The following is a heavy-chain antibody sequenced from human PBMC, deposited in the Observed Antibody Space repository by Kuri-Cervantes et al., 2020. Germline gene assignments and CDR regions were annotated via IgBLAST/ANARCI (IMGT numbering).Heavy chain of an antibody. J-gene: IGHJ6*02. CDR2: IDWDDDK. CDR3: ARIRSGEQWLEPLRYYYYGMDV. V-gene: IGHV2-70*18. Sequence: TLSLTCTVSGGSISSYYWSWIRQPPGKALEWLALIDWDDDKYYSTSLKTRLTISKDTSKNQVVLTMTNMDPVDTATYYCARIRSGEQWLEPLRYYYYGMDVWGQGTTVTVSS. CDR1: GGSISSYYW. D-gene: IGHD6-19*01.